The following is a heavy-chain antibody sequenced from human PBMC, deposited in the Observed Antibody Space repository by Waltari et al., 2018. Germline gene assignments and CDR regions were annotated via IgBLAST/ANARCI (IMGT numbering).Heavy chain of an antibody. V-gene: IGHV3-20*04. CDR2: INWNGGST. J-gene: IGHJ4*02. D-gene: IGHD6-19*01. CDR3: ARGYSSGWYWACDS. CDR1: GFTFDDYG. Sequence: EVQLVESGGGVVRPGWSLRLSCAASGFTFDDYGMSWVRQGPGKGLEWVSGINWNGGSTGYAYSVKGRFTISRDNAKNSLYLQMNSLRAEDTALYYCARGYSSGWYWACDSWGQGTLVTVSS.